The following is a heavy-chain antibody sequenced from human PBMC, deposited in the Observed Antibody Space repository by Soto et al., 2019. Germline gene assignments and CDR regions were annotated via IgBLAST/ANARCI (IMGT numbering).Heavy chain of an antibody. V-gene: IGHV4-31*03. D-gene: IGHD6-13*01. CDR3: ARGTYSSSWYVHYYGMDV. J-gene: IGHJ6*02. Sequence: PSETLSLTCTVSGGSIISGGYYWSWIRQHPGKGLEWIGYIYYSGSTYYNPSLKSRVTISVDTSKNQFSLKLSSVTAADTAVYYCARGTYSSSWYVHYYGMDVWGQGTTVTVSS. CDR1: GGSIISGGYY. CDR2: IYYSGST.